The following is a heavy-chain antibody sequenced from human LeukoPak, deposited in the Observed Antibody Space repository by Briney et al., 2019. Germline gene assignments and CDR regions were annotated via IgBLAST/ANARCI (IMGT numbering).Heavy chain of an antibody. CDR3: ARVKRSMVRGVSLEESDP. CDR2: INPNSGGT. J-gene: IGHJ5*02. V-gene: IGHV1-2*06. Sequence: ASVKVSCKASGYTFTGYYMHWVRQTPGQGLEWMGRINPNSGGTNYAQKFQGRVTMTRDTSISTAYMELSRLRSDDTAVYYCARVKRSMVRGVSLEESDPWGQGTLVTVSS. D-gene: IGHD3-10*01. CDR1: GYTFTGYY.